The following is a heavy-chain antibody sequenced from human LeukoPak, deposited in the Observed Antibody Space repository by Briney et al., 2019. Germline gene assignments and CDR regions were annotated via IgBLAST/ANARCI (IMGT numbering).Heavy chain of an antibody. CDR3: ASGVAYSSAWSPLFDS. CDR1: VGSIFSGGFY. D-gene: IGHD6-19*01. CDR2: IYYSGSA. Sequence: SETLSLTCNVSVGSIFSGGFYWTWIRQLPGKGLQWMGYIYYSGSAYYNPSLKSRLRMSVDTSQDQFSLKLSSVTAADTAPYYCASGVAYSSAWSPLFDSWGQGTLVTVSS. J-gene: IGHJ5*01. V-gene: IGHV4-31*03.